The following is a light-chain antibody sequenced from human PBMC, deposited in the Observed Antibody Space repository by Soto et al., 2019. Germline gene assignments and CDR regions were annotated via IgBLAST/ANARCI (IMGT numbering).Light chain of an antibody. J-gene: IGKJ2*01. CDR3: QQYGSSPPYT. Sequence: EIVLTQSPGTLSLSPGERATLSCRASQSVSSSYLAWYQQKPGQAPRLLTYGASSRATGIPDRFSRSGSGTDFTLTISRLEPEDFAVYYCQQYGSSPPYTFGQGTKLEIK. CDR2: GAS. V-gene: IGKV3-20*01. CDR1: QSVSSSY.